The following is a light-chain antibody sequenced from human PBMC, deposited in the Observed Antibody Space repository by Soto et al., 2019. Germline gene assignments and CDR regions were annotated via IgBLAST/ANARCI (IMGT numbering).Light chain of an antibody. J-gene: IGKJ1*01. Sequence: DIVMTQSPDSLAVSVGERATINCKSSQRVLYSSNNKNYLAWYQQKSGQPPKLLIFWASTRESGVPDRFSGNGSATDFTLTSSSLQAEDVAVYYCQQYYSSPQTFGQGTKVEIK. V-gene: IGKV4-1*01. CDR2: WAS. CDR1: QRVLYSSNNKNY. CDR3: QQYYSSPQT.